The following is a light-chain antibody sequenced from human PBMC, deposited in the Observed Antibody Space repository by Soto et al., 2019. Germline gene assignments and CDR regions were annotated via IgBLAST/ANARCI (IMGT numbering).Light chain of an antibody. V-gene: IGLV2-8*01. Sequence: QSVLTQPPSASGSPGQSVAISCTGTNSDVGGYDYVSWYQQHPGKAPKLIIYEVNKRPSGIPDRFSGSKSGNTASLTVSGLQAEDEADYYCSSYSGTINWVFGGGTKLTVL. CDR1: NSDVGGYDY. CDR2: EVN. CDR3: SSYSGTINWV. J-gene: IGLJ3*02.